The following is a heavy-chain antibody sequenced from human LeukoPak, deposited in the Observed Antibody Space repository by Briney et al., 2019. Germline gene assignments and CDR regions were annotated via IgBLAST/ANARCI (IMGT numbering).Heavy chain of an antibody. V-gene: IGHV3-74*01. CDR1: GFTFSSFW. D-gene: IGHD3-16*01. J-gene: IGHJ5*02. Sequence: GGSLRLSCAASGFTFSSFWMHWVRQAPGKGLVWVSRIDYDGTTTAYADSVKGRFTISRDNAKNTLFLQLNSLRVEDTAVYFCVRRGRGDFDPWGQGNLVTVSS. CDR3: VRRGRGDFDP. CDR2: IDYDGTTT.